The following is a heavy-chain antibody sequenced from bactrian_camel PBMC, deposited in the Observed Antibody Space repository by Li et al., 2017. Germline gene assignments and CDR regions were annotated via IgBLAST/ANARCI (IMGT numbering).Heavy chain of an antibody. V-gene: IGHV3S60*01. D-gene: IGHD6*01. Sequence: HVQLVESGGGSVQAGGSLNLSCTTSPFTFEDNDMGWYRQTPGNSCELVSSIGNDGSAYYADSVKGRFNISRDDAKNTVYLQMNVLKPGDTAMYYCAAAGSRWAGLDPSNYNTWGQGTQVTVS. CDR1: PFTFEDND. CDR2: IGNDGSA. CDR3: AAAGSRWAGLDPSNYNT. J-gene: IGHJ6*01.